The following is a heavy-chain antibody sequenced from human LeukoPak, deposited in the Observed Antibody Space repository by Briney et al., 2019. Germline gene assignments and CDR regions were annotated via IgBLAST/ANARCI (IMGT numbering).Heavy chain of an antibody. D-gene: IGHD5-12*01. J-gene: IGHJ4*02. CDR3: ARDFIRGGYSGYDLGPPPPFDY. CDR2: INACNGNT. V-gene: IGHV1-3*01. Sequence: GASVKVSCKASGYTFTSYAMHWVRQAPGQRLEWMGWINACNGNTKYSQKFQGRVTITRDTSASTAYMELSSLRSEDTAVYYCARDFIRGGYSGYDLGPPPPFDYWGQGTLVTVSS. CDR1: GYTFTSYA.